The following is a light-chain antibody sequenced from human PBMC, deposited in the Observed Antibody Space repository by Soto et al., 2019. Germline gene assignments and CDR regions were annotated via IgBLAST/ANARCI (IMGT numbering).Light chain of an antibody. CDR1: SSDVGSYNL. J-gene: IGLJ1*01. CDR2: EGS. V-gene: IGLV2-23*01. CDR3: CSYAGSSTSPYV. Sequence: QSVLTQPASVSGSPGQSITISCTGTSSDVGSYNLVSWYQQHPGKAPKLMIYEGSKRPSGVSNRFSGSKSGNTASLTISGLQAEDEADYYSCSYAGSSTSPYVFGTGTKVTVL.